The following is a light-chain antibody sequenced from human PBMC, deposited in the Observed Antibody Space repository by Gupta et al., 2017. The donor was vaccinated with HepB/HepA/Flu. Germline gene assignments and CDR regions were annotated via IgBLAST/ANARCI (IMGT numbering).Light chain of an antibody. V-gene: IGKV3-11*01. Sequence: EIVLTPSPATLSLSPGERATLSCRASQSISSYLAWYQQKPGQAPGLLIYDASNRATGIPARFSGSGSGTEFTLTISSLEPEDFAVYYCQQRSSWPVTFGYGTKVEIK. CDR2: DAS. CDR3: QQRSSWPVT. J-gene: IGKJ3*01. CDR1: QSISSY.